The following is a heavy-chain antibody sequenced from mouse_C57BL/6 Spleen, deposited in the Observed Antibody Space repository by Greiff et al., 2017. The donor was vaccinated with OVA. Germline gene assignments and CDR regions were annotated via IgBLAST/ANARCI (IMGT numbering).Heavy chain of an antibody. J-gene: IGHJ4*01. CDR3: ARNYDAVGYYAMDY. CDR1: GFSLTSYG. V-gene: IGHV2-2*01. Sequence: QVQLKESGPGLVQPSQSLSITCTVSGFSLTSYGVHWVRQSPGKGLEWLGVIWSGGSTDYNAAFISRLSISKDNSKSQVFFKMNSLQADDTAIYYCARNYDAVGYYAMDYWGQGTSVTVSS. D-gene: IGHD2-12*01. CDR2: IWSGGST.